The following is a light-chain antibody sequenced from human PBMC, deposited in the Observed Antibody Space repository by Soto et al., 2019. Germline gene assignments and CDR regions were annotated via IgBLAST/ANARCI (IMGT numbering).Light chain of an antibody. CDR1: QSISSW. V-gene: IGKV1-5*03. Sequence: DIQITQPPSSLSASVGDRVTIPSRASQSISSWLAWYQQKPGKAPKLLIYQASSLQSGVPSRFSGSGSETEFTLTISSLLPDDFATYFCQQYKSYLRTFGQGTKVDIK. CDR3: QQYKSYLRT. CDR2: QAS. J-gene: IGKJ1*01.